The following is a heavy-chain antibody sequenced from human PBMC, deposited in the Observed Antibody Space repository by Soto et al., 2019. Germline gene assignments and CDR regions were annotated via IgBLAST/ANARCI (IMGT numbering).Heavy chain of an antibody. D-gene: IGHD1-26*01. CDR3: AKGFGIYWGCDY. V-gene: IGHV3-53*05. CDR1: GFTVSSYY. CDR2: IYSAGSA. Sequence: PGGSLRLSCAASGFTVSSYYMSWVRQAPGKGLEWVSVIYSAGSADFADSVKGRFTISRDNSKNTLYLQMNSLRAEDTAGDYCAKGFGIYWGCDYWGQGTPVTVSS. J-gene: IGHJ4*02.